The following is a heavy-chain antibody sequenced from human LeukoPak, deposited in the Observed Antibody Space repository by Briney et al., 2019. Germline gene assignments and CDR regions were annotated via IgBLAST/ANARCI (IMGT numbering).Heavy chain of an antibody. D-gene: IGHD2-8*01. CDR1: GFTFSSYT. Sequence: GGSLRLSCAASGFTFSSYTIHWVRQAPGKGLEWVAIISYDGSNKYYADSVKGRFTISRDNSKNTLYLQMNSLKTEDTAVYYCTTGVSIFDYWGQGTLVTVSS. CDR3: TTGVSIFDY. V-gene: IGHV3-30-3*01. J-gene: IGHJ4*02. CDR2: ISYDGSNK.